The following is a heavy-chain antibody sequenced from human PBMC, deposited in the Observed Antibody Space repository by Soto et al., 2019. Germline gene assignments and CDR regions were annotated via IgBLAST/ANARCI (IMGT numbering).Heavy chain of an antibody. D-gene: IGHD3-16*01. V-gene: IGHV4-31*03. J-gene: IGHJ3*02. CDR2: IYYSGST. Sequence: QVQLQESGPGLVKPSQTLSLTCTVSGGSISSGGYYWSWIRQHPGKGLEWIGYIYYSGSTYYNPALKRRVNISVDTSKNQCSQKLSSVTAADTAVDYGARGRGGGSHFDAFEIWGQGTMVTVSS. CDR3: ARGRGGGSHFDAFEI. CDR1: GGSISSGGYY.